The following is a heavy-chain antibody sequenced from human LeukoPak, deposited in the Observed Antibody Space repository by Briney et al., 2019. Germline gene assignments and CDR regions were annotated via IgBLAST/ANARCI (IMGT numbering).Heavy chain of an antibody. Sequence: SETLSLTCIVSGGSITSYYWSWIRQPPGKGLEWIGYMYYSGSANYNPSLKSRVIISVDTSKNQSSLKLRSVTAADTAVYFCAGRPSYHGSHYFDYWGQGTLVTVSS. CDR2: MYYSGSA. CDR1: GGSITSYY. D-gene: IGHD3-10*01. V-gene: IGHV4-59*01. CDR3: AGRPSYHGSHYFDY. J-gene: IGHJ4*02.